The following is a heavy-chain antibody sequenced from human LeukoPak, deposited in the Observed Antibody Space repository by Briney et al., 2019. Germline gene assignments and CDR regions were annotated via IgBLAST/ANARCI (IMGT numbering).Heavy chain of an antibody. CDR3: ARDKSPYCGGDCYPNWFDP. J-gene: IGHJ5*02. V-gene: IGHV4-28*03. CDR1: GDSISSINW. Sequence: ASETLSLTCAVSGDSISSINWWGWIRQPPGKGLEWIGYIFYTGSTYYNPSLKSRVTMSVDTSKNQFSLKLSSVTAVDTAVYYCARDKSPYCGGDCYPNWFDPWGQGTLVTVSS. D-gene: IGHD2-21*01. CDR2: IFYTGST.